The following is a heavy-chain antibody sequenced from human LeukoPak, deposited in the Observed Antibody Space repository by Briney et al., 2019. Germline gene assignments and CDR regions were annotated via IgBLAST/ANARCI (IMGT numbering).Heavy chain of an antibody. V-gene: IGHV3-30*03. Sequence: HSGGSLRLSCAASGFTFSSYGMHWVRQAPGKGLEWVAVISYDGSNKYYADSVKGRFTISRDNSKNTLYLQMNSLRGEDTAAYYCARETRSSQAPYFFDFWGQGTLVTVSS. CDR1: GFTFSSYG. CDR2: ISYDGSNK. J-gene: IGHJ4*02. CDR3: ARETRSSQAPYFFDF. D-gene: IGHD6-13*01.